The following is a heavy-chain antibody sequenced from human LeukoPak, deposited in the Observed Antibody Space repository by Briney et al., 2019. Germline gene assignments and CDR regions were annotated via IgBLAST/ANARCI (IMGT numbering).Heavy chain of an antibody. CDR1: GFTFSGYA. CDR2: ISSNGGST. J-gene: IGHJ4*02. D-gene: IGHD6-19*01. CDR3: VKDHGYSSAWYVRGLDY. V-gene: IGHV3-64D*09. Sequence: GGSLRLSCSASGFTFSGYAMHWVRQAPGKGLGYVSAISSNGGSTHYADSVKGRFTISRDNSKNTLYLQMSSLRAEDTAVYYCVKDHGYSSAWYVRGLDYWGQGTLVTVSS.